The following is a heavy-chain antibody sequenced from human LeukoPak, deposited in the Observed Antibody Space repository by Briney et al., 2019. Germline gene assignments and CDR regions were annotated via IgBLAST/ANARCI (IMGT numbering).Heavy chain of an antibody. D-gene: IGHD3-10*01. CDR1: GFAISNFW. V-gene: IGHV3-74*03. CDR3: AKDTVGPPLLWFGRHTYYYYGMDV. Sequence: GGSLRLSCAASGFAISNFWMHWVRQAPGKGLVWVARIRYDGGVTMYADSVKGRFIISSDNSKNTLYLQMNSLRAEDTAVYYCAKDTVGPPLLWFGRHTYYYYGMDVWGQGTTVTVSS. CDR2: IRYDGGVT. J-gene: IGHJ6*02.